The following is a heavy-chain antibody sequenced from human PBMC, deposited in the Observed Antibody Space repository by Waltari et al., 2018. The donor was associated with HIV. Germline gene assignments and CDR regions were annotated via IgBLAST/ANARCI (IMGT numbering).Heavy chain of an antibody. CDR2: INHNSGDT. CDR1: GHTFTGYY. Sequence: QEHLVQPGAEVKKPGASVQVSCTASGHTFTGYYIHWGRQAPGQGLEWVGRINHNSGDTHYAQKFQGRVTMTRDTSISTGYMELHSLTSDDTGVYFCARVRGGGMDVWGQGTTVTVSS. CDR3: ARVRGGGMDV. D-gene: IGHD5-12*01. V-gene: IGHV1-2*05. J-gene: IGHJ6*02.